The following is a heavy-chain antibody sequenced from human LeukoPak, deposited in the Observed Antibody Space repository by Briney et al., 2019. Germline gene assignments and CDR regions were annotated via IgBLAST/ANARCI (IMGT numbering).Heavy chain of an antibody. CDR3: ARTRAYGGRPDY. V-gene: IGHV4-59*01. CDR1: GGSISSYY. CDR2: IYYSGST. D-gene: IGHD4-23*01. Sequence: PETLSLTCTVSGGSISSYYWSWFRQPAGKGLEWIGYIYYSGSTNYNPSVKSRVIISVDPSKNQLSLKLGSVTAADTAVYYCARTRAYGGRPDYWGQGTLVTVSS. J-gene: IGHJ4*02.